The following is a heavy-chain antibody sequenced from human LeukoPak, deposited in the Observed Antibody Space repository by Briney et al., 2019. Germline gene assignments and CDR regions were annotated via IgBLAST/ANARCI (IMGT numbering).Heavy chain of an antibody. J-gene: IGHJ3*02. Sequence: GGSLRLSCAASGFIFGEYAMHWVRQAPGKGLEWVSGLSWNSASLDYVDSVTGRFTISRDNAKNSLYLQMNSLRAEDTALYYCAKGRGGSRKFDAFDIWGQGTMVTVSS. CDR2: LSWNSASL. V-gene: IGHV3-9*01. CDR3: AKGRGGSRKFDAFDI. CDR1: GFIFGEYA. D-gene: IGHD2-15*01.